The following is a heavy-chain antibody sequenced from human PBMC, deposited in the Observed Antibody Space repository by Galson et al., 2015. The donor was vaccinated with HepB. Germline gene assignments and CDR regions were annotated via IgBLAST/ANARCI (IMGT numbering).Heavy chain of an antibody. CDR3: ARVYSSGWHPEFDY. D-gene: IGHD6-19*01. J-gene: IGHJ4*02. Sequence: SETLSLTCTVSGGSISSYYWSWIRQPPGKGLEWIGYIYYSGSTNYNPSLKSRVTISVDTSKNQFSLKLSSVTAADTAVYYCARVYSSGWHPEFDYWGQGTLVTVSS. CDR2: IYYSGST. CDR1: GGSISSYY. V-gene: IGHV4-59*01.